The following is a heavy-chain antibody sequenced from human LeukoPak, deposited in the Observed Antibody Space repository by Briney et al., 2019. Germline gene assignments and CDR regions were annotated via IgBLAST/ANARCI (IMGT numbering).Heavy chain of an antibody. CDR2: INPSGGST. J-gene: IGHJ4*02. CDR1: GYTFTSYY. CDR3: ARSSPPMTTVTTCDY. V-gene: IGHV1-46*01. Sequence: RASVKVSCMASGYTFTSYYMHWVRQAPGQGLEWMGIINPSGGSTSYAQKFQGRVTMTRDTSTSTVYRELSSLRSEDTAVYYCARSSPPMTTVTTCDYWGQGTLVTVSS. D-gene: IGHD4-17*01.